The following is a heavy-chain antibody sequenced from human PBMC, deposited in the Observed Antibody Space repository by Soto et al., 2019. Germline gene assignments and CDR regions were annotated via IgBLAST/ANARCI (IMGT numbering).Heavy chain of an antibody. CDR1: GGSFSGYY. D-gene: IGHD3-9*01. V-gene: IGHV4-34*01. Sequence: SETLSLTCAVYGGSFSGYYWSRIRQPPGKGLEWIGEINHSGSTNYNPSLKSRVTISVDTSKNQFSLKLSSVTAADTAVYYCARGGRSYDILTGYPNNWFDPWGQGTLVTSPQ. CDR2: INHSGST. CDR3: ARGGRSYDILTGYPNNWFDP. J-gene: IGHJ5*02.